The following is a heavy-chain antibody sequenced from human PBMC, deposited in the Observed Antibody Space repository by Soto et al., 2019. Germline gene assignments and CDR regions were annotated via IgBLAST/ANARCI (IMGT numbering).Heavy chain of an antibody. D-gene: IGHD4-17*01. CDR3: ARGATVTQFDY. J-gene: IGHJ4*02. Sequence: SETLSLTCTVSGVSVSSGSFYWAWIRQPPGKGLEWIGFGSYSGTTNYKPSLKSRVAISVDTSRSQISLKVSSLTAADTAVYYCARGATVTQFDYWGRGTLVTVSS. CDR1: GVSVSSGSFY. V-gene: IGHV4-61*01. CDR2: GSYSGTT.